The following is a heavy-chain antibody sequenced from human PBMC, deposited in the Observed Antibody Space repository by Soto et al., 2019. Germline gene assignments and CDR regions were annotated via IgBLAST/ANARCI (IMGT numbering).Heavy chain of an antibody. Sequence: QVQLVESGGGVVQPGRSLRLSCAASGFTFSTFGMHWVRQAPGKGLEWVAVISYDGTKKYYIDSVKGRFTISRDNSENTLVLQMNSLRPEDTAVYYCAKDWRYSSSPYYYYGMDVWGQGTTVTVSS. V-gene: IGHV3-30*18. D-gene: IGHD6-6*01. J-gene: IGHJ6*02. CDR3: AKDWRYSSSPYYYYGMDV. CDR1: GFTFSTFG. CDR2: ISYDGTKK.